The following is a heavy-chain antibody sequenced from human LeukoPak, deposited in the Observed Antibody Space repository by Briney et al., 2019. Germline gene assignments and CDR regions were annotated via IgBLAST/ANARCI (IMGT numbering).Heavy chain of an antibody. CDR2: ITPDGTST. CDR3: ARDGGYGDYRD. V-gene: IGHV3-74*01. Sequence: GGSLRLSCEASGFTFSTYWMHWVRQAPGKGLVWVSRITPDGTSTTYADSVKGRFTISRDNAKNSLYLQMNSLRAEDTAVYYCARDGGYGDYRDWGQGTLVTVSS. J-gene: IGHJ4*02. D-gene: IGHD4-17*01. CDR1: GFTFSTYW.